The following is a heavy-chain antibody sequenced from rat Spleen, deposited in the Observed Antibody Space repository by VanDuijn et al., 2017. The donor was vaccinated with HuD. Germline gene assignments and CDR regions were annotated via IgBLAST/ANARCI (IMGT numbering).Heavy chain of an antibody. V-gene: IGHV5-17*01. Sequence: EVQLVESGGGLVQPGRSLKFSCAASGFTFRAYAMAWVRQAPEKGLEWVATILYDGSSTYYRDSVKGRFTISRDRTKNTLYLEIDNLMSEDTATYYCARHPQLGTFWYFDFWGPGTMVTVSS. J-gene: IGHJ1*01. CDR2: ILYDGSST. CDR3: ARHPQLGTFWYFDF. D-gene: IGHD3-4*01. CDR1: GFTFRAYA.